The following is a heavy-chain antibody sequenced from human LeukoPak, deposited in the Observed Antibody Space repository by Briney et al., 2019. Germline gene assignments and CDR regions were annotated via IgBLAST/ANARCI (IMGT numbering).Heavy chain of an antibody. Sequence: GGSVRPFCPAAAFRFSINSMRWVRQPPAGGRASVSSIRGNGDTFYADSVKGRFTLSRDDSRNTVYLHLNNLRVEDSAVYYCARASWISNADAVWWGQGTLVTVSS. CDR3: ARASWISNADAVW. D-gene: IGHD1-1*01. J-gene: IGHJ4*02. CDR1: AFRFSINS. V-gene: IGHV3-23*01. CDR2: IRGNGDT.